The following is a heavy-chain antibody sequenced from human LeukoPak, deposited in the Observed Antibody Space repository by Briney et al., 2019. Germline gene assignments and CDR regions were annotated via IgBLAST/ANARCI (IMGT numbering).Heavy chain of an antibody. V-gene: IGHV4-59*01. CDR1: GASIRSYY. Sequence: SETLSLTCTVSGASIRSYYWSWLRQPPGKGLEWIGYMYYSGSTNYNPSLTSRVTISVDTSKNQFSLKLSSVTAADTAVYYCARDGPYGSGSYRTMNWFDPWGQGTLVTVSS. CDR3: ARDGPYGSGSYRTMNWFDP. J-gene: IGHJ5*02. D-gene: IGHD3-10*01. CDR2: MYYSGST.